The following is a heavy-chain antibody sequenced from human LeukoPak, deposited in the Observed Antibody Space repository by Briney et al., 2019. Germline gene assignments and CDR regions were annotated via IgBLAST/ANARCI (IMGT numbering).Heavy chain of an antibody. Sequence: GASVKVSCKASGYTFTGYYMHWVRQAPGQGLDWMGWINPNSGGTNYAQKFQGRVTMTRDTSISTTYMELSGLRSDDTAVYYCARVWSSSTLDAFDIWGQGTMVTVSS. CDR3: ARVWSSSTLDAFDI. CDR1: GYTFTGYY. CDR2: INPNSGGT. D-gene: IGHD2-2*01. J-gene: IGHJ3*02. V-gene: IGHV1-2*02.